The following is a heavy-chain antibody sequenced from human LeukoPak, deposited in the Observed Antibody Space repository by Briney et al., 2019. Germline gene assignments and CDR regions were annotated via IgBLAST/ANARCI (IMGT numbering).Heavy chain of an antibody. CDR1: GFTFSSYA. J-gene: IGHJ4*02. CDR3: ARYVYDSSGYSSQY. Sequence: GGSLRLSCVASGFTFSSYAMSWVRQAPRKGLEWVSSISSRSNDIYYLDSVKGRFTISRDNARNSLFLQMNSLRGEDTAVYYCARYVYDSSGYSSQYWDQGTLVTVSS. V-gene: IGHV3-21*01. D-gene: IGHD3-22*01. CDR2: ISSRSNDI.